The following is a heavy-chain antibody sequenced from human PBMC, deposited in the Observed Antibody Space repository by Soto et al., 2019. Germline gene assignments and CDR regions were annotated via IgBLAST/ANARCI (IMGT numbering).Heavy chain of an antibody. CDR2: ISSSSSYI. V-gene: IGHV3-21*01. Sequence: GGSLRLSCAASGFTFSSYSMNWVRQAPGKGLEWVSSISSSSSYIYYADSVKGRFTISRDNAKNSLYLQMNSLRAEDTAVYYCARGPTYCSSTSCYFDYWGQGTLVTVSS. J-gene: IGHJ4*02. CDR1: GFTFSSYS. D-gene: IGHD2-2*01. CDR3: ARGPTYCSSTSCYFDY.